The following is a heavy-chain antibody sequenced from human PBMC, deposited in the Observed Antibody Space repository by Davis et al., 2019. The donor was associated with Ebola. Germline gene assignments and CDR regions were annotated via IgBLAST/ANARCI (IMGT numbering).Heavy chain of an antibody. Sequence: ASVKVSCKASGYTFTSYGISWVRQAPGQGLEWMGWISAYNGNTNYAQKLQGRVTMTTDTSTSTAYMELRSLRSDDTAVYYCARDIVVVPAAIKAGRGYYYGMDVWGQGTTVTVSS. D-gene: IGHD2-2*01. CDR2: ISAYNGNT. CDR1: GYTFTSYG. J-gene: IGHJ6*02. V-gene: IGHV1-18*01. CDR3: ARDIVVVPAAIKAGRGYYYGMDV.